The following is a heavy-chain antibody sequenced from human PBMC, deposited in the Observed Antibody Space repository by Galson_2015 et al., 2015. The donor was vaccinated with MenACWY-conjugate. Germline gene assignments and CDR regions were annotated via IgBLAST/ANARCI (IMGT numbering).Heavy chain of an antibody. J-gene: IGHJ6*02. CDR3: TTGDGYNLRHRSASRSYSNGMDV. CDR2: TYFRFKWFN. D-gene: IGHD5-24*01. V-gene: IGHV6-1*01. Sequence: AISGATVSRSSAAWNWIRQSASSGLEWLGRTYFRFKWFNDYAESVKSRISIEADTSKNQFSLHLNSVTPDDTAVYYCTTGDGYNLRHRSASRSYSNGMDVWGQGTTVTVSS. CDR1: GATVSRSSAA.